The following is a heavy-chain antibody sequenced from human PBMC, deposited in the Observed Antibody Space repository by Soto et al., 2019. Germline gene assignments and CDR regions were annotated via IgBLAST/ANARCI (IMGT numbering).Heavy chain of an antibody. V-gene: IGHV1-3*01. J-gene: IGHJ4*02. Sequence: AASVKVSCKASGYTFTSYAMHWGRQAPGQRLEWMGWINAGNGNTKYSQKFQGRFTISRDDSKNTAWLQMNSLTTEDTAVYYCTRPDYRGDSGDFWGRGTLVTVSS. CDR1: GYTFTSYA. CDR3: TRPDYRGDSGDF. CDR2: INAGNGNT. D-gene: IGHD2-21*02.